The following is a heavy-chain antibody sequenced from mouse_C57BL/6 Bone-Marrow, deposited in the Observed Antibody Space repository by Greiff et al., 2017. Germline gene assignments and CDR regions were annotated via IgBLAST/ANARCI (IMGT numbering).Heavy chain of an antibody. V-gene: IGHV1-81*01. CDR2: IYPSSGNT. CDR1: GYTFTSYC. D-gene: IGHD2-3*01. Sequence: VQLQQSGAELARPGASVKLSCTASGYTFTSYCMSWVKQSPGQGLEWIGEIYPSSGNTYYNEKFKGKATLTADKSSSTAYMQLRRLTSEDAAVYFGARCAYEEGMDYWGQGTLVTVSA. J-gene: IGHJ3*01. CDR3: ARCAYEEGMDY.